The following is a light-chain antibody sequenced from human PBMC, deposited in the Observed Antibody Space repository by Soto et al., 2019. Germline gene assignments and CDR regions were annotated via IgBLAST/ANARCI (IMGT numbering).Light chain of an antibody. CDR3: QQYNNWPLT. CDR2: GSS. Sequence: EIVLTQSPGTLSLSPGERATLSCRASQSISTSYLAWYQQKPGQAPRLLNYGSSSRATGIPDRFSGSGSGTDFTLTISSLQSEDFAVYYCQQYNNWPLTFGGGTKVDIK. CDR1: QSISTSY. V-gene: IGKV3-20*01. J-gene: IGKJ4*01.